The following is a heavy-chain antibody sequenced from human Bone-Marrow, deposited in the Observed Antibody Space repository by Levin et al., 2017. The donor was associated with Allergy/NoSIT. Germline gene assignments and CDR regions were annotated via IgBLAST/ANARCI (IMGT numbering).Heavy chain of an antibody. CDR1: GFTFSNVW. CDR2: IKSKTDGGPT. J-gene: IGHJ6*02. D-gene: IGHD2-15*01. V-gene: IGHV3-15*01. Sequence: PGESLKISCAASGFTFSNVWLSWVRQAPGKGLEWVGRIKSKTDGGPTDYAAPVKGRFIISRDDSKDMLYLQMNSLKTDDTGVYYCATVGSQWYVNYYYGMDIWGQGTTVTVSS. CDR3: ATVGSQWYVNYYYGMDI.